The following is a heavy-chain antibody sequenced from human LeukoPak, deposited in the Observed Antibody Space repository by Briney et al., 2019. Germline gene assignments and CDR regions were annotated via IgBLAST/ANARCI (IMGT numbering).Heavy chain of an antibody. CDR1: VDTFTSYY. CDR3: AREAPVSSGYDY. D-gene: IGHD5-12*01. J-gene: IGHJ4*02. Sequence: SSVKISCEASVDTFTSYYMHWGRQAPGQGREWVGISNPSGGSTSYAQKFQGGGTMSRGIPTCTVYIGRRSRRAVDTAVYYSAREAPVSSGYDYWGQGTLVTVSS. CDR2: SNPSGGST. V-gene: IGHV1-46*01.